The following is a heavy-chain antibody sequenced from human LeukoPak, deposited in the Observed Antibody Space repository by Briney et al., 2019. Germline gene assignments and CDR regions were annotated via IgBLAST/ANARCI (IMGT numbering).Heavy chain of an antibody. CDR2: INPNSGNT. J-gene: IGHJ4*02. V-gene: IGHV1-8*02. CDR1: GYTFTGYY. CDR3: ARAPYYDFWSGYYLGDDY. Sequence: ASVKVSCKASGYTFTGYYMHWVRQAPGQGLEWMGRINPNSGNTGYAQKFQGRVTMTRNTSISTAYMELSSLRSEDTAVYYCARAPYYDFWSGYYLGDDYWGRGTLVTVSS. D-gene: IGHD3-3*01.